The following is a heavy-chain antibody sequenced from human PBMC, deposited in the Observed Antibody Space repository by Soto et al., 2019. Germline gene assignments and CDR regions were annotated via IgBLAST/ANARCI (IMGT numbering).Heavy chain of an antibody. V-gene: IGHV3-53*04. CDR1: GFTVSSNY. D-gene: IGHD3-16*01. CDR3: ARDLIFAH. Sequence: EVQLVESGGGLVQPGGSLRLSCAASGFTVSSNYMSWVRQAPGKGLEWVSVIYSGGSTYYADSVKGRFTISRHNSKNTLYLKMNILRGEDRPVFYGARDLIFAHGAKGPLVTVP. CDR2: IYSGGST. J-gene: IGHJ4*02.